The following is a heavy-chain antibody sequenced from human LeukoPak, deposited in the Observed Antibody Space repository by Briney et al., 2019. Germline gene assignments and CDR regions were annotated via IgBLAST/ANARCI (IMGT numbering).Heavy chain of an antibody. CDR3: AGRRGYSGYDRTYYFDY. D-gene: IGHD5-12*01. J-gene: IGHJ4*02. CDR2: IYHSGST. CDR1: GYSISSGYY. V-gene: IGHV4-38-2*02. Sequence: PSETLSLTCTVSGYSISSGYYWGWIRQPPGKGLEWIGSIYHSGSTNYNPSLKSRVTISVDTSKNQFSLKLSSVTAADTAVYYCAGRRGYSGYDRTYYFDYWGQGTLVTVSS.